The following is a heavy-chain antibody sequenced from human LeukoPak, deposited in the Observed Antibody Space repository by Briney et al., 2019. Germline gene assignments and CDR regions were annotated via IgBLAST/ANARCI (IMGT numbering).Heavy chain of an antibody. CDR2: INRSGST. D-gene: IGHD5-18*01. V-gene: IGHV4-34*01. CDR3: ARWSYGGFDY. J-gene: IGHJ4*02. CDR1: GGSFSGYY. Sequence: SETLSLTCAVYGGSFSGYYWSWIRQPPGKGLEWIGEINRSGSTKYNPSLKSRVTISVDTSKNQFSLKLSSVTAADTAVYYCARWSYGGFDYWGQGTLVTVSS.